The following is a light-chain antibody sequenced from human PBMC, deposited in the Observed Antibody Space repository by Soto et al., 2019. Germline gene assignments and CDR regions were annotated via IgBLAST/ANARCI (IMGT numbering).Light chain of an antibody. J-gene: IGLJ1*01. Sequence: QSVLTQPASVSGSPGQSITIPCTGTSGDVGSYNLVSWYQQHPGKAPKLLIYEVTERPSGDSNRFSGSKSGNTASLTISGLQPDDEADYYCCSYAGNSEVFGTGTKLTVL. V-gene: IGLV2-23*02. CDR2: EVT. CDR1: SGDVGSYNL. CDR3: CSYAGNSEV.